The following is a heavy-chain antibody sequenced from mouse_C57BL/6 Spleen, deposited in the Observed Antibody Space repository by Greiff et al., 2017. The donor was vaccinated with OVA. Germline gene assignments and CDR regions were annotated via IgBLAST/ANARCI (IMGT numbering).Heavy chain of an antibody. CDR2: IDPSDSET. CDR3: ARSTTVVAPYYAMDY. D-gene: IGHD1-1*01. J-gene: IGHJ4*01. Sequence: QVQLQQPGAELVRPGSSVKLSCKASGYTFTSYWMHWVKQRPIQGLEWIGNIDPSDSETHYNQKFKDKATLTVDKSSSTAYMQLSSLTSEESAVYYCARSTTVVAPYYAMDYWGQGTSVTVSS. V-gene: IGHV1-52*01. CDR1: GYTFTSYW.